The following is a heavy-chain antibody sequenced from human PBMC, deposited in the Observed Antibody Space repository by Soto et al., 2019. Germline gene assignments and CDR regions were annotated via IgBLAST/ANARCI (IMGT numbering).Heavy chain of an antibody. CDR3: ARHERYCSGGSCYDLRDY. CDR2: IYYSGST. V-gene: IGHV4-59*01. D-gene: IGHD2-15*01. J-gene: IGHJ4*02. CDR1: GGSISSYY. Sequence: SETLSLTCTVSGGSISSYYWSWIRQPPGKGLEWIGYIYYSGSTNYNPSLKSRVTISVDTSKNQFSLKLSSVTAADTAVYYCARHERYCSGGSCYDLRDYWGQGTLVTVPQ.